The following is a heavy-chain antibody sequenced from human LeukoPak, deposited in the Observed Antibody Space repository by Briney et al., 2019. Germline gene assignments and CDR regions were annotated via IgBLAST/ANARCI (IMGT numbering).Heavy chain of an antibody. Sequence: ASVKVSCKDSGHIFTGYDIHWVRQDPGQGLEWMAWIHAETGVTYYAQKFQGRVTLTRDTSISTDYMELTRLRSDDTAIYYCTRDWLNKAYDPWGQGTLVTVSS. J-gene: IGHJ4*02. V-gene: IGHV1-2*02. CDR2: IHAETGVT. CDR3: TRDWLNKAYDP. CDR1: GHIFTGYD. D-gene: IGHD3-16*01.